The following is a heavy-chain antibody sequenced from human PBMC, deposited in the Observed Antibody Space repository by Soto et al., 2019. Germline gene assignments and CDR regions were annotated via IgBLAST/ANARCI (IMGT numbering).Heavy chain of an antibody. D-gene: IGHD3-16*01. CDR1: GFTFTSYA. CDR2: ISGSGGRT. Sequence: EVQLLESGGGLVQPGGSLRLSCAASGFTFTSYAMSWVRQAPGKGLEWVSGISGSGGRTHYADSVKGRFTISRDSSRNTLFLQMNNVRAEDTAIYYCAKEPAAICGSYSLFDPWGQGTLVTVSS. J-gene: IGHJ5*02. CDR3: AKEPAAICGSYSLFDP. V-gene: IGHV3-23*01.